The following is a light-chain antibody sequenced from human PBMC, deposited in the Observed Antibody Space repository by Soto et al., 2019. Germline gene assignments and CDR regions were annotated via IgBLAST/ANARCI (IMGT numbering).Light chain of an antibody. CDR1: SSDDGGYNS. J-gene: IGLJ1*01. V-gene: IGLV2-14*01. CDR3: SSYTTSNTYV. Sequence: QSVLTQPASVSGYAGQSITISCTARSSDDGGYNSVPSYQQHPGKAPKFMVYEVSRRPSGVSNRFSGSKSGNTASLTVSGLQAEDEADYYCSSYTTSNTYVFGTGTKGTVL. CDR2: EVS.